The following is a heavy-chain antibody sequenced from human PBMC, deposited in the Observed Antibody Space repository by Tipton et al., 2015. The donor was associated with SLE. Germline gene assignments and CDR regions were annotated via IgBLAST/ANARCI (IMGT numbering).Heavy chain of an antibody. Sequence: TLSLTCTVSGGSISSGSYYWSWIRQPAGKGLEWIGRRHTSGSTHYNPSLKSRVTISVDTSENQFSPKLSSVTAADTAVYYCARDPYYYDSSGDWGQGTLVTVSS. CDR1: GGSISSGSYY. D-gene: IGHD3-22*01. CDR3: ARDPYYYDSSGD. V-gene: IGHV4-61*02. J-gene: IGHJ4*02. CDR2: RHTSGST.